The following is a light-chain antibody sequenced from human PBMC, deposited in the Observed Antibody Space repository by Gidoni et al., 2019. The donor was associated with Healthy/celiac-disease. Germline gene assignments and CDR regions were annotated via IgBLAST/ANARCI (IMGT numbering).Light chain of an antibody. CDR3: QQSYSTPRT. V-gene: IGKV1-39*01. CDR1: QSISSY. CDR2: AAS. J-gene: IGKJ4*01. Sequence: DIQMTQSPSSLSASVGDRVTITCRASQSISSYLNWYQQKPGKAPKLLIYAASSLQSGVPSRFSGSGSGTDFTLTISSLQPEAFATYYCQQSYSTPRTFGGXTKVEIK.